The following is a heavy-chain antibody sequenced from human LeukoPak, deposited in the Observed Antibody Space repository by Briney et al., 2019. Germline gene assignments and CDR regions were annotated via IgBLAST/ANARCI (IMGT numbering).Heavy chain of an antibody. J-gene: IGHJ4*02. CDR2: IWYERNNK. V-gene: IGHV3-33*01. Sequence: GRSLRLSCAPSGFTFNSYGMHWVRQAPGKGMEWVAAIWYERNNKYYADSVTGRFTISRDNSNNTLYLQMNDLRPEDTAIYHCARDQNILTGYHLYDYCGQGTLVTVSS. CDR1: GFTFNSYG. D-gene: IGHD3-9*01. CDR3: ARDQNILTGYHLYDY.